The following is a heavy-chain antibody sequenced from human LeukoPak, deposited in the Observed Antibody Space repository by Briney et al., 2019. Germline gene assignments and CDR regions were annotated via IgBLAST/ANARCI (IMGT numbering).Heavy chain of an antibody. CDR3: ARGYGSGSYWVY. CDR1: GGSFSGYY. Sequence: SETLSLTCAVHGGSFSGYYWSWIRQPPGKGPEWIGEINHSGSTNYNPSLKSRVTISKDTSKNQFSLRLSSVTAADTAVYYCARGYGSGSYWVYWGQGTLVTVSS. D-gene: IGHD3-10*01. J-gene: IGHJ4*02. CDR2: INHSGST. V-gene: IGHV4-34*01.